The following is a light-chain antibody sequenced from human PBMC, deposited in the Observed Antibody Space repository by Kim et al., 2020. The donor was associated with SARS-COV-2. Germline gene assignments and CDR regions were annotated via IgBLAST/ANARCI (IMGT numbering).Light chain of an antibody. Sequence: DIQMTQSPSTLSASVGDRVTITCRASHSVSRWLAWYQQKPGKSPKLLIYRATDLESGIPSRFSGSGSETDFTLTISSLQPDDVATYCCQQYNNFSWSFGHGTKVDIK. CDR3: QQYNNFSWS. CDR2: RAT. J-gene: IGKJ1*01. CDR1: HSVSRW. V-gene: IGKV1-5*03.